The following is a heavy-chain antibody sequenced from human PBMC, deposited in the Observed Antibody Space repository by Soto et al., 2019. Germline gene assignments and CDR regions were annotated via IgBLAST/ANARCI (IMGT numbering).Heavy chain of an antibody. D-gene: IGHD4-17*01. CDR3: SRVAVTTNFDC. V-gene: IGHV4-30-4*01. CDR2: IYYSGST. J-gene: IGHJ4*02. CDR1: GGSISSGDYY. Sequence: QVQLQESGPGLVKPSQTLSLTCTVSGGSISSGDYYWSWIRQPPGKGLEWIGYIYYSGSTYYNPSLISGDTISVDTAMNQFSLKLSSVTAADTAVYYCSRVAVTTNFDCWGQGTLVTVSS.